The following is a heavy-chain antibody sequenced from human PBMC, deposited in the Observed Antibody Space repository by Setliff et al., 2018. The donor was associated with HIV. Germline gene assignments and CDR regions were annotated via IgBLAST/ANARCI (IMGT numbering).Heavy chain of an antibody. CDR1: GYTFTNYY. CDR2: INPSGGRT. Sequence: ASVKVSCKASGYTFTNYYIHWVRQAPGQGLEWMGLINPSGGRTSYAQKFQGRLTMTRDTSRSTVYMELSSLRSEDTAVYYCARCYYDSSGPTDAFDIWGQGTVVTVS. V-gene: IGHV1-46*01. CDR3: ARCYYDSSGPTDAFDI. D-gene: IGHD3-22*01. J-gene: IGHJ3*02.